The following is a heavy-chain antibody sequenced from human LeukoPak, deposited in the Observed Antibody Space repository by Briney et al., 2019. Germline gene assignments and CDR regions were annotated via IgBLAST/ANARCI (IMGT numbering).Heavy chain of an antibody. CDR3: ARDDSATYYNLAY. D-gene: IGHD3-10*01. CDR1: GFTFSNFG. Sequence: GTSLRLSCAASGFTFSNFGFHWVRQAPGKGLEWVAVIFYDGSRKFYADSVKGRFTISGDTSKNTLYLQLNSLRAEDTAVYYCARDDSATYYNLAYWGQGTPVTVSS. V-gene: IGHV3-33*01. CDR2: IFYDGSRK. J-gene: IGHJ4*02.